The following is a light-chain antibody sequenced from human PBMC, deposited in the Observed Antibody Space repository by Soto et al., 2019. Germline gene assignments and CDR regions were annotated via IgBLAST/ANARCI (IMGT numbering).Light chain of an antibody. CDR1: QSVSSSY. CDR3: QQYCRSPLFT. V-gene: IGKV3-20*01. Sequence: EIVLTQSPGTLSLSPGERATLSCRASQSVSSSYLAWYQQKPGQAPRLLIYGAYSRATGIPDRFSGSGSGTDFPSPNSRVEPEDFAVYYCQQYCRSPLFTFGQGTRLESK. CDR2: GAY. J-gene: IGKJ5*01.